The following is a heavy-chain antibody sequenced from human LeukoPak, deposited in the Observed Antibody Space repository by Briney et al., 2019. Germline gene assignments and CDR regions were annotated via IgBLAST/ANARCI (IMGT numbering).Heavy chain of an antibody. CDR1: GFTFSSYA. Sequence: GGSLRLSCAASGFTFSSYAMSWVRQAPGKGLEWVSAISGSGGSTYYADSVKGRFTIFRDNSKNTLYLQMNSLRAEDTAVYYCAKVRGITGTVYYGMDVWGQGTTVTVSS. CDR3: AKVRGITGTVYYGMDV. D-gene: IGHD1-20*01. J-gene: IGHJ6*02. V-gene: IGHV3-23*01. CDR2: ISGSGGST.